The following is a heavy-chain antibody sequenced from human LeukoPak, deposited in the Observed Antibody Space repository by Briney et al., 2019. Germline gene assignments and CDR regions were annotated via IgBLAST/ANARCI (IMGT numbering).Heavy chain of an antibody. CDR1: GFTFSTYW. V-gene: IGHV3-23*01. CDR2: ISGSGDST. J-gene: IGHJ4*02. CDR3: AKAGGLMVYARELIDQ. D-gene: IGHD2-8*01. Sequence: GGSLRLSCAASGFTFSTYWMAWVRQVPGKGLEWVSAISGSGDSTYFAASVKGRFTISRDNSKNTLYLQMNSLRAEDTAVYYCAKAGGLMVYARELIDQWGQGTLVTVSS.